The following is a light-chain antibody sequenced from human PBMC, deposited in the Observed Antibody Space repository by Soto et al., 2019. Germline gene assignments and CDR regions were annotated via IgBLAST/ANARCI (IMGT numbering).Light chain of an antibody. Sequence: QSVLTQPPSASGTPGQRVTISCSGSSSNIGSNYVYWYQQLPGTAPKLLIYRNNQRPSGVPDRFSGSKSGTSASLAISGLRSEDEADYYCAAWDDSLSGRNVFG. CDR2: RNN. V-gene: IGLV1-47*01. CDR3: AAWDDSLSGRNV. J-gene: IGLJ1*01. CDR1: SSNIGSNY.